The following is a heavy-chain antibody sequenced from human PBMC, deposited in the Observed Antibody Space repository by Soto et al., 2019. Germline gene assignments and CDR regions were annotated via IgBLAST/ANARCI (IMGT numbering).Heavy chain of an antibody. V-gene: IGHV1-69*13. J-gene: IGHJ5*02. CDR1: GGTFSSYA. D-gene: IGHD6-13*01. Sequence: GASVKVSCKASGGTFSSYAISWVRQAPGQGLEWMGGIIPIFGTANYAQKFQGRVTITADESTSTAYMELSSLRSEDTAVYYCARDHSSGWYGGGDNWFDPWGQGTLVTVSS. CDR2: IIPIFGTA. CDR3: ARDHSSGWYGGGDNWFDP.